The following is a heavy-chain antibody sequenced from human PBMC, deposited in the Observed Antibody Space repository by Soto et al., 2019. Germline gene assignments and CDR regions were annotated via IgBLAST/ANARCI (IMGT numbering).Heavy chain of an antibody. CDR1: GYTFTSYG. CDR2: ISSYNGNT. CDR3: SRVTDGSFNFDY. Sequence: QVQLVQSGAEVKKPGASVKVSCKASGYTFTSYGISWVRQAPGQGLEWMGWISSYNGNTNYAQKLQDRVTMTTDTSTTTAYMELRSLRSDDRVVYYCSRVTDGSFNFDYWCRGTLVTVSS. D-gene: IGHD1-26*01. J-gene: IGHJ4*02. V-gene: IGHV1-18*01.